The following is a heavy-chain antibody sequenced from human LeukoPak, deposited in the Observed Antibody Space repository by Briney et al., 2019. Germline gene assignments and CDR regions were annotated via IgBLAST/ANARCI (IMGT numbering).Heavy chain of an antibody. V-gene: IGHV3-23*01. CDR1: GFTFSSYA. D-gene: IGHD1-26*01. J-gene: IGHJ6*02. CDR3: AKYVGQSGSNYYGLDV. CDR2: ITASGGST. Sequence: GGSLRLSCVVSGFTFSSYAMNWVRQAPGKGLEWVSGITASGGSTYYTDSVKGRFTISRDNSKNTLFMQMNSLRDEDTALYYCAKYVGQSGSNYYGLDVWGQGTADTVSS.